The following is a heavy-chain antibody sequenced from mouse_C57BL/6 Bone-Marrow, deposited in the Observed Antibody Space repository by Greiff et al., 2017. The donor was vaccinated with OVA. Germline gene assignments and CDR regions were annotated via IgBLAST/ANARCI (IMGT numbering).Heavy chain of an antibody. CDR1: GYTFTSYW. CDR3: ARGRGFDY. V-gene: IGHV1-61*01. J-gene: IGHJ2*01. CDR2: IYPSDSET. Sequence: VQLQQSGAELVRPGSSVKLSCKASGYTFTSYWMDWVKQRPGQGLEWIGNIYPSDSETHYNQKFKDKATLTVDKSSSTAYMQLSSLTSEDSAVYYCARGRGFDYWGQGTTLTVSS.